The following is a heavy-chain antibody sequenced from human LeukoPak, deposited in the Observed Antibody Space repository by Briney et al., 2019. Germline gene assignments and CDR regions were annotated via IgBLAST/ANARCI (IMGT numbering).Heavy chain of an antibody. CDR3: AKDPKPYCSGGSCYSNFDY. J-gene: IGHJ4*02. CDR2: ISHDGSNK. V-gene: IGHV3-30*18. Sequence: GGSLRLSCAASGFTFSGYGMHWVRRAPGKGLEWVAVISHDGSNKYYADSVKGRFTISRDNSRNTLYLQMNSLRAEDTAVYYCAKDPKPYCSGGSCYSNFDYWGQGTLVTVSS. CDR1: GFTFSGYG. D-gene: IGHD2-15*01.